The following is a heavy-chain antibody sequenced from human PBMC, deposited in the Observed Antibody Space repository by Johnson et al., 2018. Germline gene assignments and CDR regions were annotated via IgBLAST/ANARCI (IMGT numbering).Heavy chain of an antibody. D-gene: IGHD3-3*01. CDR3: ASYDFWSGYDAFDI. CDR1: GGSISSYY. J-gene: IGHJ3*02. V-gene: IGHV4-4*07. Sequence: QVQLQESGPGLVKPSETLSLTCTVSGGSISSYYWSWIRQPAGKGLEWIGRIYTRGSTNYNPSLKRRVTMSVDTSKNQFSLKLGSVTAADTAVYYCASYDFWSGYDAFDIWGQGTMVTVSS. CDR2: IYTRGST.